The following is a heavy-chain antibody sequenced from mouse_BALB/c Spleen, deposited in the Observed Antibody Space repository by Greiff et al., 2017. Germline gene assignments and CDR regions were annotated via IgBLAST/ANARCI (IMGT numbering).Heavy chain of an antibody. Sequence: VKLMESGPGLVAPSQSLSITCTVSGFSLTSYGVHWVRQPPGKGLEWLGVIWAGGSTNYNSALMSRLSISKDNSKSQVFLKMNSLQTDDTAMYYCARDEFITTAPPGAMDYWGQGTSVTVSS. J-gene: IGHJ4*01. CDR1: GFSLTSYG. CDR3: ARDEFITTAPPGAMDY. D-gene: IGHD1-2*01. V-gene: IGHV2-9*02. CDR2: IWAGGST.